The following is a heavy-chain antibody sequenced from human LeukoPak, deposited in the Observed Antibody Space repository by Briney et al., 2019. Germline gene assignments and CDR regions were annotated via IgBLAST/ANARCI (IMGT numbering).Heavy chain of an antibody. CDR1: GYTFTSYD. J-gene: IGHJ4*02. D-gene: IGHD2-2*01. V-gene: IGHV1-8*01. Sequence: ASVKVSCKASGYTFTSYDINWVRQATGQGLEWMGWMNPNSGNTGYAQKFQGRVTMIRNTSISTAYMELSSLRSEDTAVYYCARRYCSSTSCYLYYWGQGTLVTVSS. CDR3: ARRYCSSTSCYLYY. CDR2: MNPNSGNT.